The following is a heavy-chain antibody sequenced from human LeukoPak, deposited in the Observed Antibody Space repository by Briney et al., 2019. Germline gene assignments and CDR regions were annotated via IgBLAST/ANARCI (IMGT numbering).Heavy chain of an antibody. V-gene: IGHV3-7*01. Sequence: PGGSLRLSCAASGFTFSNYSMSWVRQAPGKGLEWVADINQDGSEKYYVDSVKGRFTISRDNAKNSLYLQVNSLRAEDTAVYYCARNQRRLDYWGQGTLVTVSS. CDR1: GFTFSNYS. D-gene: IGHD1-14*01. CDR3: ARNQRRLDY. J-gene: IGHJ4*02. CDR2: INQDGSEK.